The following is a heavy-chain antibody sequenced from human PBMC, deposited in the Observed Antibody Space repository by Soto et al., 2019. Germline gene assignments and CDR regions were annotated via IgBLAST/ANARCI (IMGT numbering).Heavy chain of an antibody. J-gene: IGHJ4*02. CDR2: INSDGSST. V-gene: IGHV3-74*01. Sequence: GGSLRLSCEASGFTFSSYWMHWVRQAPGKGLVWVSRINSDGSSTNYADSVKGRFTISRDNAKNTLYLQMNSLRAEDSAVYYCVRDVGFGRDDYWGQGSLVTVSS. CDR3: VRDVGFGRDDY. D-gene: IGHD1-26*01. CDR1: GFTFSSYW.